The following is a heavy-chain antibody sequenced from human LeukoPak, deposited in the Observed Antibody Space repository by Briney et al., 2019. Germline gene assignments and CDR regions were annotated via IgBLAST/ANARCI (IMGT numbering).Heavy chain of an antibody. CDR2: IYYSGST. V-gene: IGHV4-39*01. J-gene: IGHJ4*02. CDR1: GGSISSSSYY. D-gene: IGHD6-25*01. CDR3: ARQRGSSGGDY. Sequence: SETLSLTCTVSGGSISSSSYYWGWIRQPPGKGLEWIGSIYYSGSTYYNPSLKSRVTISVDTSKNQFSLKLSSVTAADTAVYYCARQRGSSGGDYWGQGTLVTVSS.